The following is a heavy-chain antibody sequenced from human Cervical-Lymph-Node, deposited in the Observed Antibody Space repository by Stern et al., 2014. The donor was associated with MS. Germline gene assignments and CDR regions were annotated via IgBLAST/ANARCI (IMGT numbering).Heavy chain of an antibody. CDR3: ARSRDAYSPLAY. D-gene: IGHD5-24*01. CDR1: GGSISGYD. CDR2: IYYSGST. J-gene: IGHJ4*02. V-gene: IGHV4-59*01. Sequence: QVQLLQSGPGLVKPSETLSLTRTVSGGSISGYDCSWIRQPQGKGLEWTGHIYYSGSTNYIPSLKSRVSISIDTPKNQFSLKLSSVTAADTAVYYCARSRDAYSPLAYWGQGALVTVSS.